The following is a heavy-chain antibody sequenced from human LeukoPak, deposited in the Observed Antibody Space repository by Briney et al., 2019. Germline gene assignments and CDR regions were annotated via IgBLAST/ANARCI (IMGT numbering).Heavy chain of an antibody. D-gene: IGHD3-10*01. CDR3: ARLRFTDYYYYGMDV. J-gene: IGHJ6*02. CDR2: IYYSGST. Sequence: SETLSLTCTVSGGSISSYYWSWIRQPPGKGLEWIGYIYYSGSTNYNPSLKSRVTISVDTSKSQFSLKLSSVTAADTAVYYCARLRFTDYYYYGMDVWGQGTTVTVSS. CDR1: GGSISSYY. V-gene: IGHV4-59*08.